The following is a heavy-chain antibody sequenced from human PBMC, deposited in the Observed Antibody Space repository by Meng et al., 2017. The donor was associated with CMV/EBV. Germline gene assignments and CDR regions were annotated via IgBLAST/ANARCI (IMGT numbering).Heavy chain of an antibody. CDR3: ARAPIYCSSTSCYGEGGMDV. D-gene: IGHD2-2*01. Sequence: SETLSLTCTVSGGSISSYYWSWIRQPPGKGLEWIGYIHYSGSTNYNPSLKSRVTISVDTSKNQFSLKLSSVTAADTPVYYCARAPIYCSSTSCYGEGGMDVWGQGTTVTVSS. CDR1: GGSISSYY. J-gene: IGHJ6*02. V-gene: IGHV4-59*01. CDR2: IHYSGST.